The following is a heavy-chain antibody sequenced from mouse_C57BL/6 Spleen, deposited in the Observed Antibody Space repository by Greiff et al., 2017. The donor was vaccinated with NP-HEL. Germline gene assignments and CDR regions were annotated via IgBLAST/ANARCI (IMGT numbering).Heavy chain of an antibody. V-gene: IGHV3-6*01. CDR1: GYSITSGYY. Sequence: VQLQQSGPGLVKPSQSLSLTCPVTGYSITSGYYWNWIRQLPGNKLEWLGYISYDGSNNYNPSLKNRISITRDTSKNQFFLKLNSVTTEDTATYYCARADGYDGPYWGQGTLVTVSA. CDR3: ARADGYDGPY. J-gene: IGHJ3*01. CDR2: ISYDGSN. D-gene: IGHD2-2*01.